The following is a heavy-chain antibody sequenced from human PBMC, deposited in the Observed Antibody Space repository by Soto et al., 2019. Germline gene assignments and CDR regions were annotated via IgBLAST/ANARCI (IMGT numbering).Heavy chain of an antibody. D-gene: IGHD3-10*01. J-gene: IGHJ5*02. CDR2: INHSGST. Sequence: SETLSLTCAVYGGSFSGYYWSWIRQPPGKGLEWIGEINHSGSTNYNPSLKSRVTISVDTSKNQFSLKLSSVTAADTAVYYCARDRRLITMVRGXSLWFDPWGQGTLVTVSS. V-gene: IGHV4-34*01. CDR1: GGSFSGYY. CDR3: ARDRRLITMVRGXSLWFDP.